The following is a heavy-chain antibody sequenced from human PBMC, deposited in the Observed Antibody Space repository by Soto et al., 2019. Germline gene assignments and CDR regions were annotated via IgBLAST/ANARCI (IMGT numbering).Heavy chain of an antibody. CDR2: IYYSGST. CDR1: GGSISSTY. Sequence: QVQLQESGPGRVQPSETLSLTCTVSGGSISSTYWTWIRQPPGKGLEWIGYIYYSGSTNCNPSLKSRVTISVDTSKNHFSLRLTSVTAADTAVYYCAGHGTTATTPHHYYFGMDVWGQGTTVTVSS. CDR3: AGHGTTATTPHHYYFGMDV. J-gene: IGHJ6*02. D-gene: IGHD1-1*01. V-gene: IGHV4-59*08.